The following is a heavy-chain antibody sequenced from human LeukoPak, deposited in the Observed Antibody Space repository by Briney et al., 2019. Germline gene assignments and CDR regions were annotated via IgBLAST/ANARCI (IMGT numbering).Heavy chain of an antibody. D-gene: IGHD3-22*01. CDR2: IYSGGDT. Sequence: GGSLRLSCAASGFTVSGNYMNWVRRAPGKGLEWVSVIYSGGDTYYADSVKGRFTISRDNSKNTLYLQMNSLRVEDTAVYYCARDRGAYYYETGYWGQGILVTVSS. V-gene: IGHV3-66*01. CDR1: GFTVSGNY. CDR3: ARDRGAYYYETGY. J-gene: IGHJ4*02.